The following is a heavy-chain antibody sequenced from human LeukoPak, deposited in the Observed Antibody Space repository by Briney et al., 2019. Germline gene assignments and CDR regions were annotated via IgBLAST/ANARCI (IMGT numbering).Heavy chain of an antibody. D-gene: IGHD7-27*01. V-gene: IGHV4-34*01. J-gene: IGHJ3*02. Sequence: SETLSLTCAVYGGSFSGYYWSWIRQPPGKGLEWIGEINHSGSTNYNPSLKSRVTISVDTSKNQFSLKLSSVTAADTAVYYCARANLGLDAFDIWGQGTMATVSS. CDR1: GGSFSGYY. CDR3: ARANLGLDAFDI. CDR2: INHSGST.